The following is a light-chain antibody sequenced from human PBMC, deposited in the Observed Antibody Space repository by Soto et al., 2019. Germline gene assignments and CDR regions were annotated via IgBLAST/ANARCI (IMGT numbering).Light chain of an antibody. CDR1: QTIYSS. J-gene: IGKJ4*01. CDR3: QQYYIYPLT. Sequence: DIQMTQSPSTLSAFVGDRVTITCRASQTIYSSLAWYQQKPGKAPNLLIYKASSLQTGVPSRFNGRGSGTEFTLTISRLQPDDSATYYCQQYYIYPLTFGGGTKVEIK. V-gene: IGKV1-5*03. CDR2: KAS.